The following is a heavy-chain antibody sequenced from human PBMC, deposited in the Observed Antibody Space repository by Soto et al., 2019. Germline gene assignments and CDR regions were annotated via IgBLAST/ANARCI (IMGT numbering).Heavy chain of an antibody. CDR1: GGSISSGDYY. CDR2: IYYSGST. V-gene: IGHV4-30-4*01. D-gene: IGHD6-6*01. Sequence: PSETLSLTCTVSGGSISSGDYYWSWLRQPPGKGLGWIGYIYYSGSTYYNPSLKSRVTISVDTSKNQFSLKLSSVTAADTAVYYCAREATIAARLDSWGQGTLVTVSS. J-gene: IGHJ4*02. CDR3: AREATIAARLDS.